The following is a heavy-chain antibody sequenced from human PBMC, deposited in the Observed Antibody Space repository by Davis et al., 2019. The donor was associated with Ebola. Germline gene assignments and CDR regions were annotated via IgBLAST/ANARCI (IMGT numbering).Heavy chain of an antibody. J-gene: IGHJ6*02. CDR2: ISAYNGNT. V-gene: IGHV1-18*01. D-gene: IGHD3-3*01. CDR1: GYTFTSYG. Sequence: ASVKVSCKASGYTFTSYGISWVRQAPGQGLEWMGWISAYNGNTNYAQKPQGRVTMTTDTSTRTAYMELRSLRSDDTAVYYCARDPGFLEWLPYYYYGMDVWGQGTTVTVSS. CDR3: ARDPGFLEWLPYYYYGMDV.